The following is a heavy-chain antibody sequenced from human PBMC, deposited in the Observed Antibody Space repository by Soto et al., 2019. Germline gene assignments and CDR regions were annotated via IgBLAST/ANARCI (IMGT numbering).Heavy chain of an antibody. CDR3: ARHRGYCSSTSCGGLFDP. D-gene: IGHD2-2*01. Sequence: SETLSLTCTVSGGSISSYYWSWIRQPPGKGLEWIGYIYYSGSTNYNPSLKSRVTISVDTSKNQFSLKLSSVTAADTAVYYCARHRGYCSSTSCGGLFDPWGQGTLVTVSS. CDR1: GGSISSYY. J-gene: IGHJ5*02. CDR2: IYYSGST. V-gene: IGHV4-59*08.